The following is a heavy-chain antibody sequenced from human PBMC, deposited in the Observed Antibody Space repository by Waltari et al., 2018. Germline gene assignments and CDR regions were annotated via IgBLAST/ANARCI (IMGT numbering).Heavy chain of an antibody. D-gene: IGHD3-3*01. J-gene: IGHJ3*02. CDR3: ARGFWSGYYTGAFDI. V-gene: IGHV4-59*11. CDR2: IYYSGST. CDR1: GGSISSHY. Sequence: QVQLQESGPGLVKPSETLSLPCTVSGGSISSHYWSWLRQPPGKGLEWIGYIYYSGSTNYNPSLKSRVTISVDTSKNQFSLKLSSVTAADTAVYYCARGFWSGYYTGAFDIWGQGTMVTVSS.